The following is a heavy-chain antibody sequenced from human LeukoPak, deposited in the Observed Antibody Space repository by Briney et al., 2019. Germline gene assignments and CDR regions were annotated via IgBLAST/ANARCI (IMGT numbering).Heavy chain of an antibody. V-gene: IGHV1-69*11. CDR2: IIPRLSTS. CDR1: GGTFSTYG. Sequence: SVGVSCKASGGTFSTYGISWVRQAPGQGLEWMGRIIPRLSTSNYAQKFQGRVTITTDESTSTAYMELSSLRSEDTAVYYCARDPHSGYDRLFDAFDIWGQGTMVTVSS. CDR3: ARDPHSGYDRLFDAFDI. D-gene: IGHD5-12*01. J-gene: IGHJ3*02.